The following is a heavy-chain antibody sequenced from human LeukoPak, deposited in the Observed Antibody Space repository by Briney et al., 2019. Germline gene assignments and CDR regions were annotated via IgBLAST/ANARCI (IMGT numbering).Heavy chain of an antibody. D-gene: IGHD3-22*01. CDR3: ARSTYYYDSSGYYTFDY. CDR2: INPNSGGT. CDR1: GYTFTGYY. Sequence: ASVKVSCKASGYTFTGYYMHWVRRAPGQGLEWMGWINPNSGGTNYAQKFQGRVTMTRDTSISTAYMELNTLRSDDTAVYYCARSTYYYDSSGYYTFDYWGQGTLVTVSS. J-gene: IGHJ4*02. V-gene: IGHV1-2*02.